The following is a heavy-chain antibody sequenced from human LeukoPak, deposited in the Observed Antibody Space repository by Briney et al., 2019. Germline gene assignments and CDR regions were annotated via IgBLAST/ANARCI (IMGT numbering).Heavy chain of an antibody. Sequence: SGTLSLTCAVSGGSISSSNWWSWVRQPPGKGLEWIGEIYHSGSTNYNPSLKSRVTISVDKSKNQFSLKLSSVTAADTAVYYCARQESYYYDSSGYFYFDYWGQGTLVTVSS. CDR2: IYHSGST. J-gene: IGHJ4*02. CDR3: ARQESYYYDSSGYFYFDY. V-gene: IGHV4-4*02. CDR1: GGSISSSNW. D-gene: IGHD3-22*01.